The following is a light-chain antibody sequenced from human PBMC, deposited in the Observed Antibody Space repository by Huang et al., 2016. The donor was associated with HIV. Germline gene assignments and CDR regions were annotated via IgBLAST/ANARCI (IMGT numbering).Light chain of an antibody. Sequence: DIQMTQSPSSLSASIGDRVTITCRASQGISNSLAWYQQKPGKAPTLLLYAASRLKSGVPSRFSGSGCGTTYTLTISSLRAEEFATFYCQPYFTTPPWTFGQGTKLEIK. CDR3: QPYFTTPPWT. CDR1: QGISNS. CDR2: AAS. J-gene: IGKJ2*01. V-gene: IGKV1-NL1*01.